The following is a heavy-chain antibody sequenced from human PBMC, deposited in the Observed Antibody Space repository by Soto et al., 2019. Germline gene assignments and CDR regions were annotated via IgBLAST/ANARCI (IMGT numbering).Heavy chain of an antibody. CDR1: GFTFSSYW. CDR3: AVAVAGPTDIGY. V-gene: IGHV3-74*01. Sequence: EVQLVESGGGLVQPGGSLRLSCAASGFTFSSYWMHWVRQAPGKGLVWVSRINSDGSSTSYADSVKGRFTISRDNAKNTLNLQMNSLRAEDTAEYYCAVAVAGPTDIGYWGQGALVTVSA. CDR2: INSDGSST. J-gene: IGHJ4*02. D-gene: IGHD6-19*01.